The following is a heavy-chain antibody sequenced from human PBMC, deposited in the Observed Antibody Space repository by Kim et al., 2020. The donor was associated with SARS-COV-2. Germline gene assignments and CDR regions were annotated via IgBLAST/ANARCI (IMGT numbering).Heavy chain of an antibody. J-gene: IGHJ5*02. D-gene: IGHD3-16*01. Sequence: KSRVTISVDTSKNQFSLKLSSVTAADTAVYYCARPLYEYDGGESQNWFDPWGQGTLVTVSS. CDR3: ARPLYEYDGGESQNWFDP. V-gene: IGHV4-39*01.